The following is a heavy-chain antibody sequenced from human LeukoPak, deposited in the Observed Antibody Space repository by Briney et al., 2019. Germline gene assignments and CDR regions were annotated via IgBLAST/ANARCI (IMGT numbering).Heavy chain of an antibody. CDR2: INPNSGGT. CDR3: ARVERRATTGTTLGY. D-gene: IGHD1-1*01. Sequence: ASVKVSCKASGYTFTGYYIHWVRQAPGQGLEWMGWINPNSGGTNYAQKFQGRVTMTRDTSISTAYMELSRLRSDDTAVYYCARVERRATTGTTLGYWGQGTLVTVSS. J-gene: IGHJ4*02. CDR1: GYTFTGYY. V-gene: IGHV1-2*02.